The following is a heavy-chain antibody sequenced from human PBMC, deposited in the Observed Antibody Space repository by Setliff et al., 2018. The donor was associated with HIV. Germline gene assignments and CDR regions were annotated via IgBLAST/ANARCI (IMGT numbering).Heavy chain of an antibody. Sequence: ASVKVSCKASGYTFINYNIHWVQQAPGQGLEWMGRINPDGGNTSYAEKFQGRVTMTRDTSTSTVYMELSSLRSEDTAVYYCAREDCSGGSCYGSDYWGQGTLVTVSS. J-gene: IGHJ4*02. CDR2: INPDGGNT. V-gene: IGHV1-46*01. D-gene: IGHD2-15*01. CDR1: GYTFINYN. CDR3: AREDCSGGSCYGSDY.